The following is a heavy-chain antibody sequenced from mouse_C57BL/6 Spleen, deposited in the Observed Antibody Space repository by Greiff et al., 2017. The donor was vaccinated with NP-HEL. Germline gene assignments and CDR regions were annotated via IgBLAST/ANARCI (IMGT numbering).Heavy chain of an antibody. CDR3: ARSRYREAWFAY. D-gene: IGHD2-14*01. CDR1: GYTFTSYW. V-gene: IGHV1-55*01. CDR2: IYPGSGST. Sequence: QVQLQQPGAELVKPGASVKMSCKASGYTFTSYWITWVKQRPGQGLEWIGDIYPGSGSTNYNEKFKSKATLTVDTSSSTAYMQLRSLASEDSAVYYCARSRYREAWFAYWGQGTLVTVSA. J-gene: IGHJ3*01.